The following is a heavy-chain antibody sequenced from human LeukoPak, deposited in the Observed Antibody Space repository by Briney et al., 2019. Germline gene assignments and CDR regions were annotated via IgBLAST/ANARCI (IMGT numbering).Heavy chain of an antibody. CDR2: ISGSGDST. D-gene: IGHD1-1*01. Sequence: PGGSLRLSCTAPGFTFSSFAMSWVRQAPGEGLDWVSAISGSGDSTSYADSVRGRFIISRDNSKNTLYLQMDSLRAEDTAVYYCATNRTTGGHRFDYWGQGTLVTVSS. CDR3: ATNRTTGGHRFDY. V-gene: IGHV3-23*01. J-gene: IGHJ4*02. CDR1: GFTFSSFA.